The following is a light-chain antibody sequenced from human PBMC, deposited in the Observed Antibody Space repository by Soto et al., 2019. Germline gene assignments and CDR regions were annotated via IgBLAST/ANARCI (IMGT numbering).Light chain of an antibody. CDR2: EVS. CDR3: TSFTGSTTSV. Sequence: QSVLTQPASVSGSPGQSITISCTGTSSDVGGYNYVCWYQHHPGKAPKLIISEVSNRPSGVSDRFSGSKSGNTASLTISGLQPEDEADYYCTSFTGSTTSVFGTGTKVTVL. CDR1: SSDVGGYNY. V-gene: IGLV2-14*01. J-gene: IGLJ1*01.